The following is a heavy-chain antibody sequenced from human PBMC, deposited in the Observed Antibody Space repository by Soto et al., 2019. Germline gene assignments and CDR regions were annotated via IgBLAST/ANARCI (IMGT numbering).Heavy chain of an antibody. CDR3: ARRWRDGFDY. J-gene: IGHJ4*02. CDR2: IGPTGDT. Sequence: GGSLRLSCAASGFTFSTYDMAWVRQGIGKGLEWVSVIGPTGDTYYPDSVKGRFTISRENAKDSLYLQMNSLTAGDTAVYYCARRWRDGFDYWGQGTPVTVSS. V-gene: IGHV3-13*04. D-gene: IGHD3-3*01. CDR1: GFTFSTYD.